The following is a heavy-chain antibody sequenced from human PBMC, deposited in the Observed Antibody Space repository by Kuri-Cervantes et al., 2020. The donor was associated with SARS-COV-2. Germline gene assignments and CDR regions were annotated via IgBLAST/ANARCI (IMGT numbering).Heavy chain of an antibody. D-gene: IGHD6-13*01. Sequence: ETLSLTCAASGFIFSSYWMSWVRQVPGKGLEWVANIKQRGNEKYYVDSVKGRFTISRDNAQNSLYLEMNSLRGEDTAVYYCAKSMSIAAPASDYWGQGTLVTVSS. CDR1: GFIFSSYW. J-gene: IGHJ4*02. V-gene: IGHV3-7*03. CDR2: IKQRGNEK. CDR3: AKSMSIAAPASDY.